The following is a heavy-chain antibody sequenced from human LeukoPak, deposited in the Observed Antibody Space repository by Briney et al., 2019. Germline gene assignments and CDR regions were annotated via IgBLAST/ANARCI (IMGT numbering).Heavy chain of an antibody. D-gene: IGHD3-10*01. V-gene: IGHV3-74*01. CDR3: ASLYYYDI. CDR2: INSDGSST. Sequence: PGGSLRLSCAASGFILSSNWMHWVRQAPGKGLVWVSRINSDGSSTSYADSVKGRFTISRDNAKNSLYLQMNSLRAEDTAVYYCASLYYYDIWGQGTMVTVSS. CDR1: GFILSSNW. J-gene: IGHJ3*02.